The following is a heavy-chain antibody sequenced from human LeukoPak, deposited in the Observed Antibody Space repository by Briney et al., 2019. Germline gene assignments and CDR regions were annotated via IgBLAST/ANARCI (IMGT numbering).Heavy chain of an antibody. CDR2: IIPIFGTA. Sequence: SVKVSCKASGGTFSSYAISWVRQAPGQGLEWMGGIIPIFGTANYAQKFQGRVTITADESTSTAYMELSSLRSEDTAVYYCARALSGSPDMATDAFDYWGQGTLVTVSS. D-gene: IGHD1-26*01. V-gene: IGHV1-69*13. J-gene: IGHJ4*02. CDR3: ARALSGSPDMATDAFDY. CDR1: GGTFSSYA.